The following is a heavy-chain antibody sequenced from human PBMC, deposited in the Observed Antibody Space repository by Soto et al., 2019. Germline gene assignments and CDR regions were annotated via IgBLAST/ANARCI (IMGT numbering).Heavy chain of an antibody. D-gene: IGHD6-19*01. CDR2: ISGSGGST. Sequence: GGSLRLSYAASELTFRGFAGRWFLKAPGKGLEWVSAISGSGGSTYYADSVKGRFTISRDNSKNTLYLQMNSLRAEDTAVYYCAKEYSSGWYSPFDPWGQGTQVTVSS. J-gene: IGHJ5*02. V-gene: IGHV3-23*01. CDR1: ELTFRGFA. CDR3: AKEYSSGWYSPFDP.